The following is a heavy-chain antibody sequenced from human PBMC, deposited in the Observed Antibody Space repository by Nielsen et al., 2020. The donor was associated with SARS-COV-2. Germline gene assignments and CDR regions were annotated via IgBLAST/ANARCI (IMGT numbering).Heavy chain of an antibody. CDR1: GYTLTELS. D-gene: IGHD3-9*01. Sequence: ASVTVSCNVSGYTLTELSMHWVRQAPGKGLEWMGGFDPEHGETVYSLRFQGRVTMPEDTSTDTAYMELSSLRSDDTAVYYCARDLEGPPWYDILTGSQSYYYYGMDVWGQGTTVTVSS. CDR3: ARDLEGPPWYDILTGSQSYYYYGMDV. J-gene: IGHJ6*02. CDR2: FDPEHGET. V-gene: IGHV1-24*01.